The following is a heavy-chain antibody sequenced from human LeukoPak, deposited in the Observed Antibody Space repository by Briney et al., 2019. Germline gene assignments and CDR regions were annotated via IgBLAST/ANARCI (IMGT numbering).Heavy chain of an antibody. CDR3: ARRDFWSGYFAFDI. D-gene: IGHD3-3*01. V-gene: IGHV1-46*01. Sequence: ASVKVSCKASGYTFTSYYMHWVRQAPGQGLEWMGIINPSGGSTSYAQKFQGRVTMTTDTSTSTAYMELRSLRSDDTAVYYCARRDFWSGYFAFDIWGQGTMVTVSS. CDR2: INPSGGST. J-gene: IGHJ3*02. CDR1: GYTFTSYY.